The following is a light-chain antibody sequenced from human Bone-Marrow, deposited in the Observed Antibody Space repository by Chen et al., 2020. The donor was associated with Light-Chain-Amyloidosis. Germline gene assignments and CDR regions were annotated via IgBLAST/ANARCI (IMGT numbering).Light chain of an antibody. CDR2: RDT. CDR3: QSADSSGTYEVI. CDR1: DLPTKY. V-gene: IGLV3-25*03. Sequence: SYELTQPPSVSVSQGQTARITCSGDDLPTKYAYCYQQKPGQAPVLVIHRDTERPSGISERFSGSSSGTTATLTISGVQAEDEADYHCQSADSSGTYEVIFGGGTNLTVL. J-gene: IGLJ2*01.